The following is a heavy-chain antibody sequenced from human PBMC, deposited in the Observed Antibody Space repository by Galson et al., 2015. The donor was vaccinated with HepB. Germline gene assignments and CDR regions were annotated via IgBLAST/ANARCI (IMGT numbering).Heavy chain of an antibody. CDR3: ARSGYYDSSGYPGED. Sequence: SLRLSCAASGFTFSSYAMHWVRQAPGKGLEWVGVISYDGGNKNYADSVKGRFTISRDNSKNTLYLQMNSLKAEDTAVYYCARSGYYDSSGYPGEDWGQGTLVTVSS. V-gene: IGHV3-30-3*01. CDR2: ISYDGGNK. J-gene: IGHJ4*02. CDR1: GFTFSSYA. D-gene: IGHD3-22*01.